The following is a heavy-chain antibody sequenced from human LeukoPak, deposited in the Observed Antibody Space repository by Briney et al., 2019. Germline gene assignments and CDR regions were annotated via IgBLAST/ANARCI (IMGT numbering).Heavy chain of an antibody. CDR3: ARQRGRWDSFDY. Sequence: PSETLSLTCTVSGGSIMSYYWSWIRQPPGEGLEWIGYISYSGTTSYNPSLKSRVTISVDTSKNQFSLKLISVTAADAAVYYCARQRGRWDSFDYWGQGTLVTVSS. CDR2: ISYSGTT. D-gene: IGHD1-26*01. CDR1: GGSIMSYY. V-gene: IGHV4-59*08. J-gene: IGHJ4*02.